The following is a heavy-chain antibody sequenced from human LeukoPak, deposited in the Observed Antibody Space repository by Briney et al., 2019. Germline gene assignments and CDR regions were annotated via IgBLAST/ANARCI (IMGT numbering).Heavy chain of an antibody. V-gene: IGHV4-34*01. CDR2: INHSGST. CDR1: GGSFNGYY. D-gene: IGHD5-24*01. CDR3: ARGRTDGVDY. Sequence: ASETLSLTCAVYGGSFNGYYWSWIRQPPGKGLEWIGEINHSGSTNYNPSLKSRVTISVDTSENQFSLKLSSVTAADTAVYYCARGRTDGVDYWGQGTLVTVSS. J-gene: IGHJ4*02.